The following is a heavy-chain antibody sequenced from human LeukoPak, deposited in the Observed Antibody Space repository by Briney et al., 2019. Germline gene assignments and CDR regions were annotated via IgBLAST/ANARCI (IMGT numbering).Heavy chain of an antibody. CDR2: IRNKVNSYFT. J-gene: IGHJ4*02. CDR1: GFTFSDHY. V-gene: IGHV3-72*01. CDR3: ARGGIMVRGVIDY. D-gene: IGHD3-10*01. Sequence: PGGSLRLSCATSGFTFSDHYMDWVRQAPGRGLEWVGRIRNKVNSYFTEYAASVMGRFTISRDESQNSLYLQMDSLKTEDTAVYYCARGGIMVRGVIDYWGQGTLVTVSS.